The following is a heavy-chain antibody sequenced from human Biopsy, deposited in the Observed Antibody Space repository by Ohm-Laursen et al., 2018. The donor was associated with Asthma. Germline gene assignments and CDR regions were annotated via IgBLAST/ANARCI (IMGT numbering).Heavy chain of an antibody. CDR1: GGTFNTYV. CDR2: INSVFGTT. D-gene: IGHD2-2*01. J-gene: IGHJ4*02. V-gene: IGHV1-69*13. Sequence: SVRVSCKPLGGTFNTYVIGWVRQAPGQGLEGMGGINSVFGTTTYPQKFQDRVTITADDSTSTVYMELSSLRSEDTAVYYCARKAGSCISRTCYSLDFWGQGTLVTVSS. CDR3: ARKAGSCISRTCYSLDF.